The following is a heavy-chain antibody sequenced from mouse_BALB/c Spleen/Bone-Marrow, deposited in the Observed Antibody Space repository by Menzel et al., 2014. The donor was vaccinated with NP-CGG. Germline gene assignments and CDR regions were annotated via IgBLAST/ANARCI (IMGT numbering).Heavy chain of an antibody. D-gene: IGHD2-1*01. V-gene: IGHV5-17*02. CDR3: ARSDGNYDYAMDY. J-gene: IGHJ4*01. CDR1: GFTFXSFG. CDR2: ISSGSSTI. Sequence: EVMLVESGGGLVQPGGSRKLSCAASGFTFXSFGMHWVRQAPEKGLEWVAYISSGSSTIYYADTVKGRFTISRDNPKNTLFLQMTSLRSEDTAMYYCARSDGNYDYAMDYWGQGTSVTVSS.